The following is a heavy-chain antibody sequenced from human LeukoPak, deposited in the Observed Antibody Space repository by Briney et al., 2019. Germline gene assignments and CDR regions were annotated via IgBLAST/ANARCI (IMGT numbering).Heavy chain of an antibody. Sequence: PGGSLRLSCAASGFTFSSYGVHWVRQAPGKGLEWVAFIRYDGSNKYYADSVKGRFTISRDNSKNTLYLQMNSLRAEDTAVYYCAKGPYPYYDSRGPSGYWGQGTLVTVSS. V-gene: IGHV3-30*02. CDR1: GFTFSSYG. CDR2: IRYDGSNK. J-gene: IGHJ4*02. D-gene: IGHD3-22*01. CDR3: AKGPYPYYDSRGPSGY.